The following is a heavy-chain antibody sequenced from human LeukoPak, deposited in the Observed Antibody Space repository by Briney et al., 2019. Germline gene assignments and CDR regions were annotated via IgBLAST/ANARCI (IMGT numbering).Heavy chain of an antibody. V-gene: IGHV4-4*02. D-gene: IGHD3-10*01. CDR3: ARVADGSGSYYNAYYFDY. CDR2: IYHSGST. Sequence: SETLSLTCAVSGGSISSSNWWSWVRQPPGKGLGWIGEIYHSGSTNYNPSLKSRVTISVDKSKNQFSLKLSSVTAADTAVYYCARVADGSGSYYNAYYFDYWGQGTLVTVSS. J-gene: IGHJ4*02. CDR1: GGSISSSNW.